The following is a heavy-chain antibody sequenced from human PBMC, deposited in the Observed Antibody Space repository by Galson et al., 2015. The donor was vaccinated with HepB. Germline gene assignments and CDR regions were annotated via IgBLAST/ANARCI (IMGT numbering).Heavy chain of an antibody. D-gene: IGHD5-18*01. J-gene: IGHJ3*02. CDR1: GGTFSSYA. Sequence: SVKVSCKASGGTFSSYAISWVRQAPGQGLEWMGGIIPIFGTANYAQKFQGRVTITADESTSTAYMELSSLRSEDTAVYYCARDYVLSNTAMVTWDAFDIWGQGTMVTVSS. CDR2: IIPIFGTA. CDR3: ARDYVLSNTAMVTWDAFDI. V-gene: IGHV1-69*13.